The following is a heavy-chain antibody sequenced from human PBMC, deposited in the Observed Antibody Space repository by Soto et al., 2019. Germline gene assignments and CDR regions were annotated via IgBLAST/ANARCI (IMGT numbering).Heavy chain of an antibody. CDR3: ARENGVAVATILYYFDY. J-gene: IGHJ4*02. V-gene: IGHV1-69*01. Sequence: QVHLVQSAAEVRKAGSSVKVSCKAPGGTFKNNGISWVRQAPGQGLEWMGGIIPVFGTTNYAQKFQGRLTITADDSTSKGYMELSRLRYDDTAVYYCARENGVAVATILYYFDYWGPGTLVTVSS. CDR1: GGTFKNNG. D-gene: IGHD6-19*01. CDR2: IIPVFGTT.